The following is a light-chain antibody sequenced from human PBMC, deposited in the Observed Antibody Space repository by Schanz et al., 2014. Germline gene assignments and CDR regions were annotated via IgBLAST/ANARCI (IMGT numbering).Light chain of an antibody. CDR3: CSYAGSVL. V-gene: IGLV2-23*01. CDR1: SSDVGSYNL. J-gene: IGLJ2*01. Sequence: QSALTQPASVSGSPGQSITISCTGTSSDVGSYNLVSWYQHHPGKAPKLMIYEGSKRPSGVSNRFSGSGSGNTASLTISGLQAEDEADYYCCSYAGSVLFGGGTKLTVL. CDR2: EGS.